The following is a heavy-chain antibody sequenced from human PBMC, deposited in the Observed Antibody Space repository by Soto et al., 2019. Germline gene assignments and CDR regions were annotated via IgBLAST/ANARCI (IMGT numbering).Heavy chain of an antibody. V-gene: IGHV3-7*01. Sequence: EVQLVESGGGLVQPGGSLGLSCAASGFTFSSYWLGWVRRAPGKGLEGVANIKQDGSEKYYVDSVKGRFTISRDTAKNSLYLQMNSLRAEDTAVYYCARGRGCSTGCHNFDYWGQGTLVTVSS. D-gene: IGHD2-2*01. CDR1: GFTFSSYW. J-gene: IGHJ4*02. CDR3: ARGRGCSTGCHNFDY. CDR2: IKQDGSEK.